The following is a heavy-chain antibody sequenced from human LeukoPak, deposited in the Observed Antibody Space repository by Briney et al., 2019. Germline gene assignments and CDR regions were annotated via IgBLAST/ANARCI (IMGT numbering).Heavy chain of an antibody. Sequence: GGSLRLSCAASGFTVSSNYMTWVRQAPGKGLEWVSVIYSGGNTYYADSVKGRFTISRDNSKNTLYLQMNSLRAEDTGVYYCARDEVTTTLDYWGQGTLVTVSS. CDR3: ARDEVTTTLDY. CDR2: IYSGGNT. D-gene: IGHD4-11*01. V-gene: IGHV3-66*02. J-gene: IGHJ4*02. CDR1: GFTVSSNY.